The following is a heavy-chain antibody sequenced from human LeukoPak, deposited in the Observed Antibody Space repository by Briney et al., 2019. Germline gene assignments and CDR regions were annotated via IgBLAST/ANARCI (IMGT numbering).Heavy chain of an antibody. V-gene: IGHV3-7*01. CDR2: IKQDGSEK. Sequence: GGSLRLSCAASGFTFSSYGMHWVRQAPGKGLEWVANIKQDGSEKFYVDSVKGRFTISRDNARKSLYLQMHSLRAEDTAVYYCARFIIAFDYWGQGTLATVSS. D-gene: IGHD3-10*01. J-gene: IGHJ4*02. CDR1: GFTFSSYG. CDR3: ARFIIAFDY.